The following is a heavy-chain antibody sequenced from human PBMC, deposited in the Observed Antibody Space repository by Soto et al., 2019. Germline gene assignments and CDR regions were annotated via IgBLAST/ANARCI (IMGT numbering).Heavy chain of an antibody. CDR2: ISFDGTNK. D-gene: IGHD3-10*01. Sequence: QVQLVESGGGVVQPGRSLRLSCAASGFTFSSYGMHWVRQAPGKGLEWVAVISFDGTNKYSADSVRGRFTISRDNSKNTLYLQMNSLRDEDTGVYYCAKDVGVGELWVHWFDLWGQGTLVTVSS. CDR3: AKDVGVGELWVHWFDL. J-gene: IGHJ5*02. CDR1: GFTFSSYG. V-gene: IGHV3-30*18.